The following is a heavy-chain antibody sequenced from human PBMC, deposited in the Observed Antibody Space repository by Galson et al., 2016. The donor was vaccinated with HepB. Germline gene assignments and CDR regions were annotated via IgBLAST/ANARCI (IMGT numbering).Heavy chain of an antibody. Sequence: SLRLSCAASGFTFSDYFMSWIRQTPGKWLEWVSYISGSSTYINYADSVKGRFTISRDNAKNSLYLQMNSLGVEDAAVYYCARDYRADPSYYFDYWGQGALVTVSS. CDR2: ISGSSTYI. J-gene: IGHJ4*02. V-gene: IGHV3-11*06. CDR1: GFTFSDYF. D-gene: IGHD2-2*01. CDR3: ARDYRADPSYYFDY.